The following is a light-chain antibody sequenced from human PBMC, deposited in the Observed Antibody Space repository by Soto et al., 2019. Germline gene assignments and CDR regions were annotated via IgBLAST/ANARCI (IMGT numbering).Light chain of an antibody. CDR2: GAS. Sequence: EIVMTQSPATLSVSPGERATLSCRASQSVSSNLAWYQQKPGQAPRLLIYGASYRATGIPDRFSGSGSGTDFTLTISRLEPEDSAVYYCQQYGSSPLTFGGGTKVDIK. V-gene: IGKV3-20*01. CDR3: QQYGSSPLT. CDR1: QSVSSN. J-gene: IGKJ4*01.